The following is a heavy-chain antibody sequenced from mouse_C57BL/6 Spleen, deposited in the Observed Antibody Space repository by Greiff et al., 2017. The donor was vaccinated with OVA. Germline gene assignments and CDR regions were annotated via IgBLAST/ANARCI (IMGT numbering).Heavy chain of an antibody. D-gene: IGHD4-1*01. CDR3: ARHGRYFDY. CDR1: GFTFSSYG. V-gene: IGHV5-6*01. J-gene: IGHJ2*01. Sequence: DVHLVESGGDLVKPGGSLKLSCAASGFTFSSYGMSWVRQTPDKRLEWVATISSGGSYTYYPDSVKGRFTISRDNATNTLYLQMSSLKSEDTAMYYCARHGRYFDYWGQGTTLTVSS. CDR2: ISSGGSYT.